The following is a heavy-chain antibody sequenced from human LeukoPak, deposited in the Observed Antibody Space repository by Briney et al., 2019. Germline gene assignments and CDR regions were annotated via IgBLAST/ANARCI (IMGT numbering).Heavy chain of an antibody. J-gene: IGHJ4*02. CDR3: AKGLSSGWYVDY. CDR1: GFTFSNYA. D-gene: IGHD6-19*01. Sequence: PGGSLRLSCAASGFTFSNYAMNWVGQAPGKGGEGGSAMSGSGGRKYYTDSVKGRSTISRDNSKNTLYLEMNSLTAGDTAVYYCAKGLSSGWYVDYWGQGTLVTVSS. V-gene: IGHV3-23*01. CDR2: MSGSGGRK.